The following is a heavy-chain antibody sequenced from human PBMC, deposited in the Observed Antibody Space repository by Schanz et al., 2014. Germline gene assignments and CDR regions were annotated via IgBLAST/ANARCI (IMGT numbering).Heavy chain of an antibody. CDR2: MSWNAGSL. CDR3: ARDTAQSCIGPSCFEYFQH. Sequence: EVQLVESGGGLVQPGRSLRLSCVASGFMFYDYAMHWVRQAPGKGLEWVSGMSWNAGSLGYGDSVKGRFTISRDNAKNSLYLQMNSLRAEDTALYYCARDTAQSCIGPSCFEYFQHWGQGALVTVSS. J-gene: IGHJ1*01. CDR1: GFMFYDYA. V-gene: IGHV3-9*01. D-gene: IGHD2-2*01.